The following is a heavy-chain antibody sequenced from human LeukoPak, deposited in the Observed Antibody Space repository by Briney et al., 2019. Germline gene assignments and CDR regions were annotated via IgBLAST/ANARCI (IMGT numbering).Heavy chain of an antibody. CDR1: GFTFSSYS. Sequence: PGGSLRLSCAASGFTFSSYSMNWVRQAPGKGLEWIGEINHSGSTNYNPSLKSRVTISVDTSKNQFSLKLSSVTAADTAVYYCARDRGCGGDCYWGYYYYYMDVWGKGTTVTVSS. CDR2: INHSGST. J-gene: IGHJ6*03. CDR3: ARDRGCGGDCYWGYYYYYMDV. V-gene: IGHV4-34*01. D-gene: IGHD2-21*02.